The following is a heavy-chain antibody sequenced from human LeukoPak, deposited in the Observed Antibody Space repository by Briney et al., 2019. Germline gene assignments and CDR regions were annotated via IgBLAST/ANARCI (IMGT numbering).Heavy chain of an antibody. D-gene: IGHD3-10*01. CDR3: ARQPKSCAPGIFITGKACWFDP. CDR1: DGSINSGYYY. V-gene: IGHV4-39*01. J-gene: IGHJ5*02. Sequence: SETLSLTCSVSDGSINSGYYYWAWIRQPPGKGPEWIGSTYYSGTTYPNPSLKSRVTISVDTSKNQFSLKLSSVTAADTAVYYCARQPKSCAPGIFITGKACWFDPWGQGTLVTVSP. CDR2: TYYSGTT.